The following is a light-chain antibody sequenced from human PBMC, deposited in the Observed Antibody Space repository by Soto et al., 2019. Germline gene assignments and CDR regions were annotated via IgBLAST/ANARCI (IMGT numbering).Light chain of an antibody. CDR3: QQYYSAPAT. CDR2: GTS. CDR1: QGISNS. Sequence: DIQMTQSPSPLSASVGDRVTITCRASQGISNSLAWYQQRPGKVPKLLIYGTSTLESGVPSRFSGSGSGTDFTLTISSLQPEDVATYHCQQYYSAPATFGQGTKVEIK. J-gene: IGKJ1*01. V-gene: IGKV1-27*01.